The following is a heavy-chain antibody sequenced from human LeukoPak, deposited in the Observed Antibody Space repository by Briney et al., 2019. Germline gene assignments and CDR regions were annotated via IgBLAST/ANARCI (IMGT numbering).Heavy chain of an antibody. J-gene: IGHJ4*02. Sequence: SETLSLTCTVSGGSISSSSYYWGWICQPPGKGLEWIGSIYYSGSTYYNPSLKSRVTISVDTSKNQFSLKLSSVTAADTAVYYCARATGYCSSTSCYTLFDYWGQGTLVTVSS. CDR3: ARATGYCSSTSCYTLFDY. V-gene: IGHV4-39*07. CDR1: GGSISSSSYY. D-gene: IGHD2-2*02. CDR2: IYYSGST.